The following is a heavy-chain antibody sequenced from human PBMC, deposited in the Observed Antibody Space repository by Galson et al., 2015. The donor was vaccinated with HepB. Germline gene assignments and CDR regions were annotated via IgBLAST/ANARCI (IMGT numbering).Heavy chain of an antibody. Sequence: SLRLSCAASGFTFSSYGMHWVRQAPGKGLEWVAVISYDGSNKYYADSVKGRFTISRDNSKNTLYLQMNSLRAEDTAVYYCAKDMYSSSWYYGIEDYWGQGTLVTVSS. V-gene: IGHV3-30*18. CDR3: AKDMYSSSWYYGIEDY. D-gene: IGHD6-13*01. J-gene: IGHJ4*02. CDR2: ISYDGSNK. CDR1: GFTFSSYG.